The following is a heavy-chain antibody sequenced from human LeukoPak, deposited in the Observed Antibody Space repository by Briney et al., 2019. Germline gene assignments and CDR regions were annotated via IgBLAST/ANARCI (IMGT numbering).Heavy chain of an antibody. J-gene: IGHJ4*02. V-gene: IGHV1-2*02. CDR3: AKGEAKYYYESSAATTIDY. Sequence: ASVKVSCKASGYTFTGYYMHWVRQAPGQGLEWMGWINPNSGGTNYAQKFQGRVTMTRDTSISTAYMELSRLRSDNTAVYYCAKGEAKYYYESSAATTIDYWGQGSLVTVSS. CDR2: INPNSGGT. D-gene: IGHD3-22*01. CDR1: GYTFTGYY.